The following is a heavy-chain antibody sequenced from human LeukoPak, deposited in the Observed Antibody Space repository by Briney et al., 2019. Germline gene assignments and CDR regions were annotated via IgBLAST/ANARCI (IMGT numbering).Heavy chain of an antibody. V-gene: IGHV4-59*08. CDR3: ARHSAAGARFDY. CDR1: NDSLSGYY. CDR2: IYYSGTT. D-gene: IGHD6-13*01. Sequence: SETLSLTCTVSNDSLSGYYRSWIRQPPVEGLEWIGHIYYSGTTSYNPSLQSRVTISVDTAKNQFSLKLSSVTAADTAVYYCARHSAAGARFDYWGQGTLVTVSS. J-gene: IGHJ4*02.